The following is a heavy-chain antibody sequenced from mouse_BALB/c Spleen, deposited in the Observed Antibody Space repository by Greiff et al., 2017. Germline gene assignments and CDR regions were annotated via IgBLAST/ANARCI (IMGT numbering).Heavy chain of an antibody. V-gene: IGHV1-69*02. CDR2: IYPSDSYT. CDR3: TITVVSSGDAMDY. CDR1: GYTFTSYW. Sequence: VQLQQPGAELVRPGASVKLSCKASGYTFTSYWINWVKQRPGQGLEWIGNIYPSDSYTNYNQKFKDKATLTVDKSSSTAYMQLSSPTSEDSAVYYCTITVVSSGDAMDYWGQGTSVTVSS. D-gene: IGHD1-1*01. J-gene: IGHJ4*01.